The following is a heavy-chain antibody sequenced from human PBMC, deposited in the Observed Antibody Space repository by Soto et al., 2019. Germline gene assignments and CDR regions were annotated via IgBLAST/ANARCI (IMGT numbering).Heavy chain of an antibody. Sequence: EVQLVESGGGLVQPGGSLRLSCEASGFIFNNYDMNWVRQAPGKGLEWVSYISSSSSTIYNADSVKGRFTISRDNAKNPLYLQMNSLRDEDMAVYYCARGGCSGGSCQGAWTMDVWGQGTAVTVSS. CDR2: ISSSSSTI. CDR1: GFIFNNYD. D-gene: IGHD2-15*01. CDR3: ARGGCSGGSCQGAWTMDV. J-gene: IGHJ6*02. V-gene: IGHV3-48*02.